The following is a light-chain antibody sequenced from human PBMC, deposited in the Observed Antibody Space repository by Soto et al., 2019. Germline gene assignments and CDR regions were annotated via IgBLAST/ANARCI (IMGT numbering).Light chain of an antibody. CDR3: QQYGSSGT. Sequence: GCTRSPDAESLSPGESGTLSCRASQSVSNNYLAWYQQKPGQAPRLLIYGASNRATGIPDRFSGSGSGTDFTLTISRLEPEEFAVYYGQQYGSSGTFGQGTKVDIK. J-gene: IGKJ1*01. V-gene: IGKV3-20*01. CDR2: GAS. CDR1: QSVSNNY.